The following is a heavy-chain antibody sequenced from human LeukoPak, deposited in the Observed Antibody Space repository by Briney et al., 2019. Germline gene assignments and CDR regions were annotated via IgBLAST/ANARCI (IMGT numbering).Heavy chain of an antibody. CDR3: ARDQVDIVASPFDY. CDR1: GFTFSDYY. CDR2: ISSSGSTI. V-gene: IGHV3-11*04. D-gene: IGHD5-12*01. Sequence: GGSLRLSCAASGFTFSDYYMSWIRQAPGKGLEWVSYISSSGSTIYYADSVKGRFTISRDNAKNSLYLQMNSLRAEDTAVYYYARDQVDIVASPFDYWGQGTLVTVSS. J-gene: IGHJ4*02.